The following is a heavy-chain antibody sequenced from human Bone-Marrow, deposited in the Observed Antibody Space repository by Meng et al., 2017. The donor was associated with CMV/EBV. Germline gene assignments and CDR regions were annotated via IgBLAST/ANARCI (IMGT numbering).Heavy chain of an antibody. CDR1: GFTFSSYG. J-gene: IGHJ3*02. CDR3: ARGRSYYDNGPGAGGAFEI. Sequence: GESLKISCAASGFTFSSYGTHWVRQAPGKGLEWVAFIRYDGKNKYYADSVKGRFTISRDISKNTLYLQMNSLRVEDTAVYYCARGRSYYDNGPGAGGAFEIWGQGTTVTVSS. V-gene: IGHV3-30*02. CDR2: IRYDGKNK. D-gene: IGHD3-22*01.